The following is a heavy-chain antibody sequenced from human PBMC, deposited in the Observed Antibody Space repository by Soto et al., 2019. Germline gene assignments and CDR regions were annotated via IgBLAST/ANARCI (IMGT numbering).Heavy chain of an antibody. CDR2: ISRSGRGSA. CDR1: GFTFNSYV. V-gene: IGHV3-23*01. Sequence: EVQLLESGGALVQPGGSLRLSCAASGFTFNSYVMTWVRQAPGEGLEWVSPISRSGRGSAYYADSVKGRFTISRDNSENTLFLQMNNLRDEDTALYYCARGRYLDSSDYWVANLPFDHWGLGTLVTVSS. J-gene: IGHJ4*02. D-gene: IGHD3-22*01. CDR3: ARGRYLDSSDYWVANLPFDH.